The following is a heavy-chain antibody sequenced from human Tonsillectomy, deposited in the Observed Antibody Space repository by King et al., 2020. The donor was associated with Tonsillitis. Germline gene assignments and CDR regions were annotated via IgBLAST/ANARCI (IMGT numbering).Heavy chain of an antibody. CDR1: GFTFSSYS. Sequence: VQLVESGGGLVQPGGSLRLSCAASGFTFSSYSMNWVRQAPGKGLEWVSYISSSSSTIYYADSVKGRFTISRDNANNSLYLQMNSLRAEDTAVYYCATEAKYSSGWHSSEYFQHWGQGTLVTVSS. J-gene: IGHJ1*01. D-gene: IGHD6-19*01. CDR2: ISSSSSTI. V-gene: IGHV3-48*01. CDR3: ATEAKYSSGWHSSEYFQH.